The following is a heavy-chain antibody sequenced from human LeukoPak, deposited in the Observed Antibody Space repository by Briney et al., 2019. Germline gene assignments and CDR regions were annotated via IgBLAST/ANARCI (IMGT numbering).Heavy chain of an antibody. V-gene: IGHV3-9*01. D-gene: IGHD6-19*01. CDR2: ISWNSGSI. J-gene: IGHJ4*02. Sequence: GRSLRLSCAASGFTFDDYAMHWVRHAPGKGLERVSGISWNSGSIGYADSVKGRFTISRDNAKNSLYLQMNSLRAEDTALYYCAKDRGSGWYYFDYWGQGTLVTVSS. CDR3: AKDRGSGWYYFDY. CDR1: GFTFDDYA.